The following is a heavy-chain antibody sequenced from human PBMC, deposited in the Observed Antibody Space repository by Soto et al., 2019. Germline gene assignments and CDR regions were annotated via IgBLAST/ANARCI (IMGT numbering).Heavy chain of an antibody. V-gene: IGHV4-59*01. CDR3: ARDPLLDP. CDR2: IYYSGST. J-gene: IGHJ5*02. CDR1: AGSINDYD. Sequence: SETLALTCNVFAGSINDYDWSWIRQPPGKGLEWIGYIYYSGSTNYNPSLKSRVTISVDTSKNQFSLKLSSVTAADTAVYYCARDPLLDPWGQGTLVTVSS.